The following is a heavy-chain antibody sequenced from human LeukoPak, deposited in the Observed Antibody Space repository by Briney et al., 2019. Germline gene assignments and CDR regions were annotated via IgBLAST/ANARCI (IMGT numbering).Heavy chain of an antibody. Sequence: GGSLRLSCSASGFTFSSYGMHWVRQAPGKGLEWVAVISYDGSNKYYADSVKGRFTISRDNSKNTLYLQMNSLRAEDTAVYYCAKSPGTMVRGVILMYFDYWGQGTLVTVSS. CDR2: ISYDGSNK. CDR1: GFTFSSYG. V-gene: IGHV3-30*18. J-gene: IGHJ4*02. CDR3: AKSPGTMVRGVILMYFDY. D-gene: IGHD3-10*01.